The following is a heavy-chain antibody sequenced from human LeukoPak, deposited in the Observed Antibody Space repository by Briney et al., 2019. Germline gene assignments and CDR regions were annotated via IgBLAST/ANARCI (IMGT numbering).Heavy chain of an antibody. CDR3: ARVNRYYSSSWYNFDY. D-gene: IGHD6-13*01. CDR2: INPNSGGT. V-gene: IGHV1-2*02. CDR1: GYTFTGYY. Sequence: ASVTVSCKASGYTFTGYYMHWVRQAPGQGLEWMGWINPNSGGTNYAQKFQGRVTMTRDTSISTAYMELSRLRSDDTAVYYCARVNRYYSSSWYNFDYWGQGTLVTVPS. J-gene: IGHJ4*02.